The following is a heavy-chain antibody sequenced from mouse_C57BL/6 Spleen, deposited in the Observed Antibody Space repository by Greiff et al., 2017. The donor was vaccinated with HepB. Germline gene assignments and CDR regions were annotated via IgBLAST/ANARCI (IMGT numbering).Heavy chain of an antibody. J-gene: IGHJ3*01. CDR2: IDPSDSYT. Sequence: QVQLKQSGAELVKPGASVKLSCKASGYTFTSYWMQWVKQRPGQGLEWIGEIDPSDSYTNYNQKFKGKATLTVDTSSSTAYMQLSSLTSEDSAVYYCARWAVFAYWGQGTLVTVSA. CDR1: GYTFTSYW. V-gene: IGHV1-50*01. CDR3: ARWAVFAY. D-gene: IGHD3-3*01.